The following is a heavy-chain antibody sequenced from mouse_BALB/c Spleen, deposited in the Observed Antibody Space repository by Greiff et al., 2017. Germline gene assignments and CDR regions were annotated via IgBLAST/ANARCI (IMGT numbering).Heavy chain of an antibody. CDR3: ARDPFITTTLGAMDY. J-gene: IGHJ4*01. D-gene: IGHD1-1*01. V-gene: IGHV5-4*02. CDR1: GFTFSDYY. Sequence: EVKLMESGGGLVKPGGSLKLSCAASGFTFSDYYMYWVRQTPEKRLEWVATISDGGSYTYYPDSVKGRFTISRDNAKNNLYLQMSSLKSEDTAMYYCARDPFITTTLGAMDYWGQGTSVTVSS. CDR2: ISDGGSYT.